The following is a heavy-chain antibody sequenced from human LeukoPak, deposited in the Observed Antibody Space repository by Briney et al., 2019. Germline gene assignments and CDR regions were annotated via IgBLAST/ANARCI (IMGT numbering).Heavy chain of an antibody. CDR1: GYTFTGYY. D-gene: IGHD4-11*01. Sequence: ASVKVSCKASGYTFTGYYMHWVRQAPGQGLEWMGCINPNSGGTNYAQKFQGRVTMTRDTSISTAYMELSRLRSDDTAVYYCAIVRHTTAGIDYWGEGTLVTVSS. J-gene: IGHJ4*02. CDR3: AIVRHTTAGIDY. CDR2: INPNSGGT. V-gene: IGHV1-2*02.